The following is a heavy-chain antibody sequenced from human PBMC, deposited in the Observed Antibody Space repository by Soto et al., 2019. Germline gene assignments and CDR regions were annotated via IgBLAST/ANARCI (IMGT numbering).Heavy chain of an antibody. J-gene: IGHJ5*02. V-gene: IGHV4-59*01. Sequence: SETLSLTCTVSGSDITTYYWSWLRQSPGKGLEWIGHIYDTGSTTYSPSLKSRVTISVDTSNKQFSLRLTSVTAADTAVYYCARCPIDHNWFDPWGQGTLVTVS. D-gene: IGHD3-9*01. CDR2: IYDTGST. CDR1: GSDITTYY. CDR3: ARCPIDHNWFDP.